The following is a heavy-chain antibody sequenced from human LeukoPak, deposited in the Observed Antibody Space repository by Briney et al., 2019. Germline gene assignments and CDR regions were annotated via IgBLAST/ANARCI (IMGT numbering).Heavy chain of an antibody. V-gene: IGHV4-59*01. D-gene: IGHD3-10*01. Sequence: SETLSLTCTVSGGSISSYYWSWIRQPPGKGLEWIGYIYYSGSTNYNPSLKSRVTISVDTSKDQFSLKLSSVTAADTAVYYCARTVGWFGELSDYYYYMDVWGKGTTVTVSS. J-gene: IGHJ6*03. CDR1: GGSISSYY. CDR2: IYYSGST. CDR3: ARTVGWFGELSDYYYYMDV.